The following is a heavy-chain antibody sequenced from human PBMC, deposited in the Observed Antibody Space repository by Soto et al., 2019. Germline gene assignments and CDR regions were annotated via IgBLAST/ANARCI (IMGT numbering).Heavy chain of an antibody. J-gene: IGHJ6*02. V-gene: IGHV3-23*01. CDR1: GFTFSSYA. D-gene: IGHD4-4*01. Sequence: EVQLLESGGGLVQPGGSLRLSCAASGFTFSSYAMSWVRQAPGKGLEWVSAISGSGGSTYYADSVKGRFTISRDNSKNTLYLQMNSLRAEDTAVYYCARDRVTPFRGYYYYGMDVWGQGTTVTVSS. CDR3: ARDRVTPFRGYYYYGMDV. CDR2: ISGSGGST.